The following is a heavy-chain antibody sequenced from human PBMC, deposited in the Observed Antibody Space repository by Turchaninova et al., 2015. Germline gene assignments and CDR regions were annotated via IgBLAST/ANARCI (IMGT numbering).Heavy chain of an antibody. D-gene: IGHD5-24*01. J-gene: IGHJ4*02. CDR1: GGSISSSSYY. V-gene: IGHV4-39*07. CDR2: IYYSGST. CDR3: ARGRRDGYPSTFDY. Sequence: QLQLQGSGPGLVKPSETLSLTRTVSGGSISSSSYYVGWIRQPPGKGLEWIGSIYYSGSTYYNPSLKSRVTISVDTSKNQFSLKLSSVTAADTAVYYCARGRRDGYPSTFDYWGQGTLVTVSS.